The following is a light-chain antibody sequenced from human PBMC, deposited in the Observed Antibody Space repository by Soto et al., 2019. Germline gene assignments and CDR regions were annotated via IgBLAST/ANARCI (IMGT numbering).Light chain of an antibody. Sequence: EIVLTQSPGTLSLSPGETATLSCRASQSVSSSYLVWYQQKPRQAPRLIIYGASSRATGIPNRFSGSGSGTDFTLTIIRLEPEDFAVYYCQQYGGSPYTFGQGTKLEIK. J-gene: IGKJ2*01. CDR2: GAS. CDR3: QQYGGSPYT. V-gene: IGKV3-20*01. CDR1: QSVSSSY.